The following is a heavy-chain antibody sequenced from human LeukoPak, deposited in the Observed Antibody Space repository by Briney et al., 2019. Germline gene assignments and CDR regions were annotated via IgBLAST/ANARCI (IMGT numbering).Heavy chain of an antibody. CDR2: IKQDGSEK. D-gene: IGHD2-2*01. CDR1: GFTFSSYW. V-gene: IGHV3-7*01. J-gene: IGHJ6*02. CDR3: ARVDIVVVPAATTFYYGMGV. Sequence: GGSLRLSCAASGFTFSSYWMSWVRQAPGKGLEWVANIKQDGSEKYYVDSVKGRFTISKDNAKNSLYLQMSSLRAEDTAVYYCARVDIVVVPAATTFYYGMGVWGQGTTVTVSS.